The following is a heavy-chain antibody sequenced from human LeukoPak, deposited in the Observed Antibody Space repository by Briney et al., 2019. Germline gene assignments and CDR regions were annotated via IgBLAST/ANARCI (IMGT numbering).Heavy chain of an antibody. CDR3: ASATMIVVVIHPLFDY. J-gene: IGHJ4*02. CDR1: GGFISNSSYY. Sequence: SETLSLACTVSGGFISNSSYYWGWIRQPPGKGLEWIGSFSYRGSTYYNPSLKSRVIISVDTSKNQFSLKLSSVTAADTAVYYCASATMIVVVIHPLFDYWGQGTLVTVSS. V-gene: IGHV4-39*01. D-gene: IGHD3-22*01. CDR2: FSYRGST.